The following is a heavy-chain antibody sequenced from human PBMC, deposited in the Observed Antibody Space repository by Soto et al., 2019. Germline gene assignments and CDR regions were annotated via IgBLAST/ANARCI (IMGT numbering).Heavy chain of an antibody. D-gene: IGHD6-13*01. CDR3: ARGPPGYSSSWYYFDY. J-gene: IGHJ4*02. Sequence: QVQLQESGPGLVKPSETLSLTCTVSGGSISSYYWSWIRQPPGKGLEWIGYIYYSGSTNYNPSLKSRVTISVDTSKSQFSLELSSVTAADTAVYYCARGPPGYSSSWYYFDYWGQGTLVTVSS. CDR2: IYYSGST. CDR1: GGSISSYY. V-gene: IGHV4-59*01.